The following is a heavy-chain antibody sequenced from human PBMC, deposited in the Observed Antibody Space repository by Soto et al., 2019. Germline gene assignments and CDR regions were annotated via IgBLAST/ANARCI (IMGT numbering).Heavy chain of an antibody. V-gene: IGHV3-53*01. D-gene: IGHD3-10*01. CDR2: IYGGGST. J-gene: IGHJ6*02. Sequence: GGSLRLSCAASGFTVSSNYMSWVRQAPGKGLEWVSVIYGGGSTYYADSVKGRFTISRDNSKNTLYLQMNSLRAEDTAVYYCVRDEYMDQGVRYGMDVWGQGTKVTVSS. CDR1: GFTVSSNY. CDR3: VRDEYMDQGVRYGMDV.